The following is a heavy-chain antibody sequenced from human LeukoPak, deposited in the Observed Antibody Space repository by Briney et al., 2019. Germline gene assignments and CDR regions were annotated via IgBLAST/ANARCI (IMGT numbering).Heavy chain of an antibody. V-gene: IGHV4-39*01. CDR3: ARVGATTATTRYYFDY. Sequence: SETLSVTCTVSGGSISSTICYWAWIRQPPGKGLEWIGTIYYGGDTYYNPSLKGRVTISVATSKNQFSLKLNSVTAADAAVYYCARVGATTATTRYYFDYWGQGTLVTVSS. CDR2: IYYGGDT. J-gene: IGHJ4*02. D-gene: IGHD4-17*01. CDR1: GGSISSTICY.